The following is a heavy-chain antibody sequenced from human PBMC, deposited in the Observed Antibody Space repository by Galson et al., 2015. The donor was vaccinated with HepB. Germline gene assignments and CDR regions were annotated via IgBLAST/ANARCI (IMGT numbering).Heavy chain of an antibody. V-gene: IGHV1-3*01. Sequence: SVKVSCKASGYTFPRHAIHWVRQAPGQRLEWMGWINVGNGNTRYSQKFQGRITVTRDISASTAFMELSGLRSEDTAVYYCAREGATGYPCDTFDIWGQGTMVTVSS. CDR2: INVGNGNT. J-gene: IGHJ3*02. D-gene: IGHD5-12*01. CDR3: AREGATGYPCDTFDI. CDR1: GYTFPRHA.